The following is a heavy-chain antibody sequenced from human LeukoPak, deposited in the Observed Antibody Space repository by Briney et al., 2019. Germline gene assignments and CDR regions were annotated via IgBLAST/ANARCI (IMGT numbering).Heavy chain of an antibody. CDR3: ASAVWFGEIPSNGMDV. CDR2: IYYSGST. V-gene: IGHV4-39*07. Sequence: SETLSLTCTVSGGSISSSSYYWGWIRQPPGKGLEWIGSIYYSGSTYYNPSLKSRVTISVDTSKNQFSLKLSSVTAADTAVYYCASAVWFGEIPSNGMDVWGQGTTVTVSS. J-gene: IGHJ6*02. CDR1: GGSISSSSYY. D-gene: IGHD3-10*01.